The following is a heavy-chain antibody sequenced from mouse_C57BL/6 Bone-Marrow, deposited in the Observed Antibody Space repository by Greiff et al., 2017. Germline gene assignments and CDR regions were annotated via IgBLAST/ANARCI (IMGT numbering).Heavy chain of an antibody. Sequence: QVQLQQPGAELVKPGASVKLSCKASGYTFTSYWMQWVKQRPGQGLEWIGEIDPSDSYTNYNQKFKGKATLTVDTSSSTAYVQLSSLTSEDSAVYYCARWIYYYGSRNWYFDVGGTGTTVTVSS. CDR3: ARWIYYYGSRNWYFDV. J-gene: IGHJ1*03. V-gene: IGHV1-50*01. D-gene: IGHD1-1*01. CDR1: GYTFTSYW. CDR2: IDPSDSYT.